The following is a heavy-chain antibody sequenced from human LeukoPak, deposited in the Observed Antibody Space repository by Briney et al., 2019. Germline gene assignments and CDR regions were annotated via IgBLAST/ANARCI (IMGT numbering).Heavy chain of an antibody. J-gene: IGHJ3*02. CDR1: GFTFRNYW. CDR2: IKQDGREI. V-gene: IGHV3-7*01. D-gene: IGHD2/OR15-2a*01. Sequence: GGSLRLSCAASGFTFRNYWMSWVRQAPGKGLEWVANIKQDGREIHYVDSVKGRFTISRDNARNSLYLQMNSLRVEDTAVYYCARENSAFDIWGQGTMVTVSS. CDR3: ARENSAFDI.